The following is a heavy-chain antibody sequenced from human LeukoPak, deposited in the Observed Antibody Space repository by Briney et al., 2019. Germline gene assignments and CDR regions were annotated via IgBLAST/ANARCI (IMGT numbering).Heavy chain of an antibody. Sequence: SETLSLTCAVYGGSFSGYYWSWIRQPPGKGLEWIGEINHSGSTNYNPSLKSRVTISVDTSKNQFSLKLSSVTAADTAVYYCARGGTLLWFGDGRGWFDPWGQGTLVTVSS. CDR2: INHSGST. J-gene: IGHJ5*02. CDR3: ARGGTLLWFGDGRGWFDP. CDR1: GGSFSGYY. V-gene: IGHV4-34*01. D-gene: IGHD3-10*01.